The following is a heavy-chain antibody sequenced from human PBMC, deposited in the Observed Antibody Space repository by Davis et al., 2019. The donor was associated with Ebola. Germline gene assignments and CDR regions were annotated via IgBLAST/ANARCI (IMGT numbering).Heavy chain of an antibody. D-gene: IGHD6-19*01. CDR3: SRASGQWLGNTGIDY. Sequence: SETLSLTCTVSGASINTYYWSWVRQPPGKRLEWIGYIFHSGVADYNPSLKSRVTISVDTSKSQFSLKVSSVTAADTAVYYCSRASGQWLGNTGIDYWGQGALVNVSS. CDR1: GASINTYY. V-gene: IGHV4-59*01. CDR2: IFHSGVA. J-gene: IGHJ4*02.